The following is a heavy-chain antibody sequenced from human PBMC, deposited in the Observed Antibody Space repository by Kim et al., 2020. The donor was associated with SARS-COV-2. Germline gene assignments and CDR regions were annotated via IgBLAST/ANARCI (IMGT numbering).Heavy chain of an antibody. CDR2: ISTSSYR. D-gene: IGHD2-15*01. Sequence: GGSLRLSCAASGFAFTSFNMNWVRQAPGKGLEWVSSISTSSYRFYADSVRGRFTISRDNAKNSLYLQMNILRAEDTAIYYCASEDCSDGSCYYCGQGALVTVSS. J-gene: IGHJ4*02. CDR3: ASEDCSDGSCYY. V-gene: IGHV3-21*01. CDR1: GFAFTSFN.